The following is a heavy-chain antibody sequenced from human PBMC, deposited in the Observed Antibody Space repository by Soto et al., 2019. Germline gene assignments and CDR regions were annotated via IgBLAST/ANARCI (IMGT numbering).Heavy chain of an antibody. CDR3: ARDASAQVATIFLDY. V-gene: IGHV1-46*01. D-gene: IGHD5-12*01. J-gene: IGHJ4*02. Sequence: ASVKVSCKASGYTFTSYYMHWVRQAPGQGLEWMGIINPSGGSTSYAQKFQGRVTMTRDTSTSTVYMELSSLRSEDTAVYYCARDASAQVATIFLDYWGQGTLVTVSS. CDR2: INPSGGST. CDR1: GYTFTSYY.